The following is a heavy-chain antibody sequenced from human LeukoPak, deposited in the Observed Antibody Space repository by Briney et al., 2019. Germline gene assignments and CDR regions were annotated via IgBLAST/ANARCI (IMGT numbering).Heavy chain of an antibody. CDR2: ISAYNGNT. Sequence: ASVKVSCKASGYTLIMQGISWVRQAPGQELEWMGWISAYNGNTKYAQKLQGRVTMTTYTYKNTAYMELRSLRADDTAVYYCARAVLGGVIIHYDYYYMDVWGKGTTVTVSS. J-gene: IGHJ6*03. D-gene: IGHD3-16*02. V-gene: IGHV1-18*01. CDR3: ARAVLGGVIIHYDYYYMDV. CDR1: GYTLIMQG.